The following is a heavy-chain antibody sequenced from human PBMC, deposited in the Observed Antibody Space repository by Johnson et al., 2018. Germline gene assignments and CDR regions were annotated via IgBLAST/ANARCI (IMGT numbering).Heavy chain of an antibody. CDR3: ERPDFNYYYMDV. Sequence: QVQLLESGGGVVQPGRSLRLSCAASGFTFSSYTLHWVRQVPGKGLEWVSLISSDGTNKHYADSVKGRFTIPRDNAKNTLYLQMDSLRAEDTAVYYCERPDFNYYYMDVGGKGTTVTVSS. CDR1: GFTFSSYT. V-gene: IGHV3-30-3*01. CDR2: ISSDGTNK. J-gene: IGHJ6*03.